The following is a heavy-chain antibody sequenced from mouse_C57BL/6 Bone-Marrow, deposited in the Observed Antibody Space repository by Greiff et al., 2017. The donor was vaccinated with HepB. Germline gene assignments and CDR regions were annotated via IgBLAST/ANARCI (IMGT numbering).Heavy chain of an antibody. V-gene: IGHV1-64*01. CDR3: ARGGGIGIVTYYFDY. CDR1: GYTFTSYW. D-gene: IGHD2-5*01. CDR2: IHPNSGST. J-gene: IGHJ2*01. Sequence: QVQLQQSGAELVKPGASVKLSCKASGYTFTSYWMHWVKQRPGQGLEWIGMIHPNSGSTNYNEKFKSKATLTVDKSSSTAYMQLSSLTSEDSAVYYCARGGGIGIVTYYFDYWGQGTTLTVSS.